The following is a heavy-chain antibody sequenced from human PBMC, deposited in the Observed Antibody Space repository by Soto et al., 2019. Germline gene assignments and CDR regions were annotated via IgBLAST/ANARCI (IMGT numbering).Heavy chain of an antibody. V-gene: IGHV1-18*01. D-gene: IGHD6-13*01. Sequence: ASVKVSCKTSGYTFTGYGISWVRQAPGQGLEWMGWISPYTGNTNYAQNLQGRVTVTTDTSTNTAYMELRSLRSDDTAVYYCARVWDSSVWYSFCDYWGQGTLVTVSS. CDR1: GYTFTGYG. CDR3: ARVWDSSVWYSFCDY. J-gene: IGHJ4*02. CDR2: ISPYTGNT.